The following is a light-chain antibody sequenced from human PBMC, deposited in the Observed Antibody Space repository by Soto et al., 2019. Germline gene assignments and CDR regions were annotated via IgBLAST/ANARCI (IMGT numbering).Light chain of an antibody. CDR3: QQRSNWLIT. V-gene: IGKV3-11*01. J-gene: IGKJ5*01. CDR2: DAS. Sequence: MGFTHSLATLSSSTEERAILSCRASQSVSSNLAWYQHKHGRAPRLLIYDASNRATGIPARFSGSGSGTDFTLTISSLEPEDFAVYYCQQRSNWLITFGQGTRLEIK. CDR1: QSVSSN.